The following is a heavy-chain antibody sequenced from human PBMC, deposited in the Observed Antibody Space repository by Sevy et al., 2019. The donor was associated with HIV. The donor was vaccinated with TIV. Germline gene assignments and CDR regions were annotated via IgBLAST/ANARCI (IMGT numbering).Heavy chain of an antibody. Sequence: GGSLRLSCAASGFTFSSYAMSWVRQAPGKGLEWVSAISGSGGSTYYADSVKGRFTISRDNSKNTLYLQMNSLRAQGTAVYYCAKESNDVVLIVYATGGAFDIWGQGTMVTVSS. V-gene: IGHV3-23*01. CDR1: GFTFSSYA. CDR3: AKESNDVVLIVYATGGAFDI. CDR2: ISGSGGST. D-gene: IGHD2-8*01. J-gene: IGHJ3*02.